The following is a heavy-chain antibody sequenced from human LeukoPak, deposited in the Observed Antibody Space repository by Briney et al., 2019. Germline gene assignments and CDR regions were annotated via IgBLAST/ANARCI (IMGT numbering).Heavy chain of an antibody. CDR1: GFTFSSYG. CDR3: ARERGTYRDAFDT. CDR2: ISYDGSNK. Sequence: GGSLRLSCAASGFTFSSYGMHWVRQAPGKGLEWVAVISYDGSNKYYADSVKGRFTISRDNAKNSLFLQMNSLRAEDSAVYYCARERGTYRDAFDTWGQGTTVTVSS. V-gene: IGHV3-30*03. J-gene: IGHJ3*02. D-gene: IGHD3/OR15-3a*01.